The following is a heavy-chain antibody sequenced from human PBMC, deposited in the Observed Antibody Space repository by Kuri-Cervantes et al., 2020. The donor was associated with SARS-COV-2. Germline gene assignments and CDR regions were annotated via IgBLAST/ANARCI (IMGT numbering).Heavy chain of an antibody. V-gene: IGHV4-4*07. Sequence: SESLSLTCTVSGGTISSYALSWIRQAAGKGLEWIGRIYTSGSTNYNPSLKSRVTMSVATSKNQFPLKLSSVTAADTAVYYCAGGPTTTTVTKQDGVVFRWGQGTLVTVSS. CDR3: AGGPTTTTVTKQDGVVFR. CDR1: GGTISSYA. D-gene: IGHD4-17*01. CDR2: IYTSGST. J-gene: IGHJ4*02.